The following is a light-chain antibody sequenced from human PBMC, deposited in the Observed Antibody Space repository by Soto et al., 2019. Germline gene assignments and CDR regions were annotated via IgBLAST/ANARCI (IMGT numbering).Light chain of an antibody. V-gene: IGKV3-15*01. J-gene: IGKJ4*01. CDR1: QSIGTA. CDR2: GSS. CDR3: QHYNHWPLT. Sequence: EIVLTQSPATLSVSPGERATLSCRASQSIGTALAWYQLRPGQVPRLLIYGSSTRATGIPARFSGSGSGTDFTLTISSLQSEDCAVYSCQHYNHWPLTFGGGTKVDIK.